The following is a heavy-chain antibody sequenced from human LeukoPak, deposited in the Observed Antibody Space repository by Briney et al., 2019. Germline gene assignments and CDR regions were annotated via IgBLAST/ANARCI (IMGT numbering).Heavy chain of an antibody. CDR3: AREGGFYRPLDY. V-gene: IGHV4-4*02. D-gene: IGHD3-3*01. Sequence: PSETLSLTCGVSGGSITNTNYWTWVRQPPGKGLEWIGEVNLQGSTNYNPSLMGRVAISVDTSENHISLQLTSVTAADTAVYYCAREGGFYRPLDYSGQGTLVTVSS. CDR1: GGSITNTNY. CDR2: VNLQGST. J-gene: IGHJ4*02.